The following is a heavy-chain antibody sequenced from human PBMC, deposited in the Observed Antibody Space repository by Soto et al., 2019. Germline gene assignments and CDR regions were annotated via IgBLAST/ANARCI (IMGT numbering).Heavy chain of an antibody. V-gene: IGHV3-23*01. J-gene: IGHJ6*02. D-gene: IGHD3-9*01. Sequence: GGSLRLSCAASGFTFSTYAMSWVRQAPGRGLEWVSTIIGSGDSTYYADSVKGRFTISRDNSKNTLYLQMNSLRAEDTAVYYCARVVRYFDTPYGMDVWGQGTTVTVSS. CDR3: ARVVRYFDTPYGMDV. CDR2: IIGSGDST. CDR1: GFTFSTYA.